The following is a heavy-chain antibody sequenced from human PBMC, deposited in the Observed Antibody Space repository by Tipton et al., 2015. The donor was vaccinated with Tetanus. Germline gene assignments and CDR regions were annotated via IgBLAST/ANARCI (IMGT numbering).Heavy chain of an antibody. CDR1: GGSIDSGDYS. CDR3: ARPLALDGGYETYFDL. D-gene: IGHD5-12*01. V-gene: IGHV4-30-2*01. Sequence: TLSLTCAVSGGSIDSGDYSWSWIRQPPGKGLEWIGNIYQSGKIYYKASLRSRLTISIDKSKNQFSLTLTSVNAADTAVYYCARPLALDGGYETYFDLWDRGTLVTVSS. CDR2: IYQSGKI. J-gene: IGHJ2*01.